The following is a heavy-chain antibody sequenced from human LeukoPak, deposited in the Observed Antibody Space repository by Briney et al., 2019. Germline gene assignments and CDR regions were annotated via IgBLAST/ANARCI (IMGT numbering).Heavy chain of an antibody. CDR3: ARGSSSWQLHYFDY. V-gene: IGHV4-4*02. J-gene: IGHJ4*02. CDR1: GFTFSSNW. CDR2: IYHSGST. Sequence: GSLRLSCAASGFTFSSNWMYWVRQRPGKGLEWIGEIYHSGSTNYNPSLKSRVTISVDKSKNQFSLKLSSVTAADTAVYYCARGSSSWQLHYFDYWGQGTLVTVSS. D-gene: IGHD6-13*01.